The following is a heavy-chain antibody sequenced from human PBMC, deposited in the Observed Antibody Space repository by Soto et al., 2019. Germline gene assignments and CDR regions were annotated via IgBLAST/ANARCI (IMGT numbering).Heavy chain of an antibody. CDR2: INAGHGNT. Sequence: ASVKVSCKASGYTFTSYAMHWVRQAPGQRLEWMGWINAGHGNTKYSQKFQGRVTITRDTSAGTAYMELSSLRAEDTAVYYWARPYSGYDTGDAFDIWGQGTMVTVSS. V-gene: IGHV1-3*01. CDR3: ARPYSGYDTGDAFDI. J-gene: IGHJ3*02. CDR1: GYTFTSYA. D-gene: IGHD5-12*01.